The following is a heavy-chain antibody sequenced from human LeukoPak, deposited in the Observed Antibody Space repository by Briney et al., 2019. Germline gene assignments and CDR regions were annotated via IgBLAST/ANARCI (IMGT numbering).Heavy chain of an antibody. J-gene: IGHJ4*02. D-gene: IGHD3-22*01. V-gene: IGHV1-2*02. CDR3: ARSRYYDSSGYFDY. Sequence: ASVKVSCKASGYTFTGYYMHWVRQAPGQGLEWMGWINPNSGGTNYAQKFQGRVTMTRDTSISTAHMELSRLRSDDTAVYYCARSRYYDSSGYFDYWGQGTLVTVSS. CDR2: INPNSGGT. CDR1: GYTFTGYY.